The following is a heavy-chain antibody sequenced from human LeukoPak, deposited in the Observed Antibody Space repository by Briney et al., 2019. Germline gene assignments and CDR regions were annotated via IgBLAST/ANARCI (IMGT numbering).Heavy chain of an antibody. Sequence: GGSLRLSCAASGFTFSSYAMHWVRQAPGKGLEWVAVISYDGSNKYYADSVKGRFTISRDNSKNTLYLQMNSLRAEDTAVYYCAKENGGGLGAFDIWGQGTMVTVSS. CDR2: ISYDGSNK. J-gene: IGHJ3*02. CDR3: AKENGGGLGAFDI. CDR1: GFTFSSYA. V-gene: IGHV3-30-3*01. D-gene: IGHD3-10*01.